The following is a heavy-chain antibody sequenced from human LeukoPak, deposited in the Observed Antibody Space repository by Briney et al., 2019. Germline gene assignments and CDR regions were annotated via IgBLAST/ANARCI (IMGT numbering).Heavy chain of an antibody. D-gene: IGHD3-10*01. CDR3: ATSMVRGVFDAFDI. CDR1: GGSISSSSYY. Sequence: SETLSLTCTVSGGSISSSSYYWGWIRQPPGKGLEWIGSIYYSGSTYYNPSLKSRVTISVDTSKNQFSLKLSSVTAADTAVYYCATSMVRGVFDAFDIWGQGTMVTVSS. CDR2: IYYSGST. V-gene: IGHV4-39*07. J-gene: IGHJ3*02.